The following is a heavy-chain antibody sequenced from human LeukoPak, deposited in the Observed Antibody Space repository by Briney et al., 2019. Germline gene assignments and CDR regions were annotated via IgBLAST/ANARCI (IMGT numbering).Heavy chain of an antibody. D-gene: IGHD5-12*01. J-gene: IGHJ6*03. V-gene: IGHV3-23*01. CDR2: ISGSGGST. CDR1: GFTFSSYA. CDR3: AKCPTPWLRWAAYYYYYMDV. Sequence: PGGSLRLSCVASGFTFSSYAMSWVRQAPGKGLEWVSAISGSGGSTYYADSVKGRFTISRDNSKNTLYLQMNSLRAEDTAVYYCAKCPTPWLRWAAYYYYYMDVWGKGTTVTVSS.